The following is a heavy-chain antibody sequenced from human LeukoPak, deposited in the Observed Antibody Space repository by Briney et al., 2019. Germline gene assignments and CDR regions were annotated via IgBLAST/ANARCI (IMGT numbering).Heavy chain of an antibody. CDR3: ARHFNQKLVRGYYYGMDV. D-gene: IGHD6-13*01. J-gene: IGHJ6*02. Sequence: SENLSLNCTVSGGSISGYYWSWIRQPPGKGLEWIGYIYYSGNTDYNPSLKSRVTISEDTSKNQLSLKMSSVTAADTAVYYCARHFNQKLVRGYYYGMDVWGQGTTVTVSS. CDR1: GGSISGYY. CDR2: IYYSGNT. V-gene: IGHV4-59*08.